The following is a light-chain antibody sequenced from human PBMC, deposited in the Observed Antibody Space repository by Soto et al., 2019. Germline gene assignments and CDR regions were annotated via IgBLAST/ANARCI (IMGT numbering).Light chain of an antibody. CDR3: LQDYDYPYT. CDR2: AAS. V-gene: IGKV1-6*01. J-gene: IGKJ2*01. Sequence: AIQMTQSPSSLSASVGERVIITCRASQGIRSELGWYQQKPGKAPKLLIYAASSLQSGVPSRFSGSGSGTDFTLTISSLQPGDFATYYCLQDYDYPYTFGQGTKLEIK. CDR1: QGIRSE.